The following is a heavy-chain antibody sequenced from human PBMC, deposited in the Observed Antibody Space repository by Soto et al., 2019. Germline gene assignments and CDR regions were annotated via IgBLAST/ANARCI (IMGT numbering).Heavy chain of an antibody. J-gene: IGHJ4*02. CDR2: ISHSGST. Sequence: ILSLTCAVSGGSISSGGYSWSWIRQPPGKGLECIGYISHSGSTYYNPSLKSRVTISVDRSKNQFSLKLSSVTAADTAVYYCARGAAMVDYWGQGTLVTVSS. D-gene: IGHD5-18*01. V-gene: IGHV4-30-2*01. CDR3: ARGAAMVDY. CDR1: GGSISSGGYS.